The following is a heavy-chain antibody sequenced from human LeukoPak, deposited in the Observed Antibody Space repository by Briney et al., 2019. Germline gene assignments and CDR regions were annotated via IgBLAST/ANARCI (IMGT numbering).Heavy chain of an antibody. V-gene: IGHV1-46*01. J-gene: IGHJ4*02. CDR3: ARSGSGSYSCGY. CDR2: INPSGGST. Sequence: ASVKVSCKASGYTFTGYYMHWVRQAPGQGLEWMGIINPSGGSTSYAQKFQGRVTMTRDMSTSTVYMELSSLRSEDTAVYYCARSGSGSYSCGYWGQGTLVTVSS. CDR1: GYTFTGYY. D-gene: IGHD1-26*01.